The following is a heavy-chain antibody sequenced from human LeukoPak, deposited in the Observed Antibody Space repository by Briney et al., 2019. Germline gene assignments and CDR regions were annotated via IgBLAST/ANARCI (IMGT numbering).Heavy chain of an antibody. D-gene: IGHD5-18*01. J-gene: IGHJ6*02. CDR3: AREEAAVIQLWSDYYYYGMDV. Sequence: GGSLRLSCAASGFTFSSYSMNWVRQAPGKGLEWVSYISSSSSTIYYADSMKGRFTISRDNAKNSLYLQMNSLRAEDTAVYYCAREEAAVIQLWSDYYYYGMDVWGQGTTVTVSS. CDR2: ISSSSSTI. CDR1: GFTFSSYS. V-gene: IGHV3-48*01.